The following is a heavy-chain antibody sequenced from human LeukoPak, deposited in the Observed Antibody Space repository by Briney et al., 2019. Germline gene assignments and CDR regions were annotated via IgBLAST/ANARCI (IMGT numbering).Heavy chain of an antibody. Sequence: GGSLRLSCAASGFNFRDYGMHWVRRTPGKGLEWVAFIRSDGSDKYYADSVKGRFTISRDNSKNTLYLQMNSLRAEDTAVYYCAKGPRVPYQPPDYWGQGTLVTVSS. CDR1: GFNFRDYG. CDR2: IRSDGSDK. D-gene: IGHD2-2*01. CDR3: AKGPRVPYQPPDY. V-gene: IGHV3-30*02. J-gene: IGHJ4*02.